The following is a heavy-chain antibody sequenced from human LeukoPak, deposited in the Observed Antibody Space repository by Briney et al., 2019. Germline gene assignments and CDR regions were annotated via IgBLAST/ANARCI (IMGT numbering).Heavy chain of an antibody. CDR1: GFSFSGYG. J-gene: IGHJ4*02. CDR3: AKDYYDYVWGSFLFDY. CDR2: IRYDGSNE. Sequence: GGSLRLSCAASGFSFSGYGMHWVRQAPGKGLEWVAFIRYDGSNEYYADSVKGRFTISRDKSKNTLSLQMNGLRVEDTAVYYCAKDYYDYVWGSFLFDYWGQGTLVTVSS. V-gene: IGHV3-30*02. D-gene: IGHD3-16*01.